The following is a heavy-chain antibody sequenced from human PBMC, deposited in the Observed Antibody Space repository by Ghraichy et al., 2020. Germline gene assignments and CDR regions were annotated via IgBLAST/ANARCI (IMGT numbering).Heavy chain of an antibody. CDR2: IGRSGGDT. J-gene: IGHJ4*02. Sequence: GESLNISCAASGFTFSSYAMSWVRQAPGKGPEWVSAIGRSGGDTYYADSVKGRFTISRDNSKNTLYLQMNSLRAEDTAVYYCAKEGGSSRYHFDYWGQGTLVTVSS. CDR3: AKEGGSSRYHFDY. D-gene: IGHD1-26*01. CDR1: GFTFSSYA. V-gene: IGHV3-23*01.